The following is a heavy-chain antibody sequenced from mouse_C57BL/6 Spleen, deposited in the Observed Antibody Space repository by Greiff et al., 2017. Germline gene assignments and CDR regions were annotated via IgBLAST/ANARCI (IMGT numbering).Heavy chain of an antibody. J-gene: IGHJ3*01. CDR2: ISYDGSN. D-gene: IGHD2-4*01. CDR1: GYSITSGYY. V-gene: IGHV3-6*01. CDR3: ARGVYDYDAAY. Sequence: DVKLVESGPGLVKPSQSLSLTCSVTGYSITSGYYWNWIRQFPGNKLEWMGYISYDGSNNYNPSLKNRISITRDTSKNQFFLKLNSVTTEDTATYYCARGVYDYDAAYWGQGTLVTVSA.